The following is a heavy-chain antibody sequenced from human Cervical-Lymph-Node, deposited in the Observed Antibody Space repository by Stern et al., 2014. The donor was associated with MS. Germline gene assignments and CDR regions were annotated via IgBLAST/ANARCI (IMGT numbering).Heavy chain of an antibody. D-gene: IGHD1-26*01. V-gene: IGHV4-59*01. CDR2: IHYSGST. CDR3: ARGEGGYYYYYAMDV. CDR1: GGSISSFY. Sequence: QVQLQESGPGLVKPSETLSLTCTVSGGSISSFYWSWIRQPPGKGLEWIGYIHYSGSTNYNPSLKSRITISVDTSKNQFSLRLSSVTAADTAVYYCARGEGGYYYYYAMDVWGQGTTVTDSS. J-gene: IGHJ6*02.